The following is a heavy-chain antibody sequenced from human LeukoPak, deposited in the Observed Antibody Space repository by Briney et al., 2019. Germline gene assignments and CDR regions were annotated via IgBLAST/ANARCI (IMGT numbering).Heavy chain of an antibody. D-gene: IGHD6-6*01. CDR3: ARSTRIAPPLDY. V-gene: IGHV3-30*01. Sequence: PGGSLRLSCAASGFTFSSYAMHWVRQAPGKGLEWVAVISYDGSNKYYADSVKGRFTISRDNSKNMLYLQMNSLRAEDTAVYYCARSTRIAPPLDYWGQGTLVTVSS. CDR2: ISYDGSNK. J-gene: IGHJ4*02. CDR1: GFTFSSYA.